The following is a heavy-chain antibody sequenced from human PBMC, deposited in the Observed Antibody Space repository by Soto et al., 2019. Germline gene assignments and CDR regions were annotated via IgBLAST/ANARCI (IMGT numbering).Heavy chain of an antibody. V-gene: IGHV3-21*04. CDR1: GFTFSSYS. CDR2: ISSSYSYI. D-gene: IGHD1-1*01. Sequence: GGSLRLSCAASGFTFSSYSMNWVRQAPGKGLEWVSSISSSYSYIYYADSVKGRFTISRDNAEDSLYLQMNSLRAEDTAMYYCAKDWTHFDYWGPGTLVTVSS. J-gene: IGHJ4*02. CDR3: AKDWTHFDY.